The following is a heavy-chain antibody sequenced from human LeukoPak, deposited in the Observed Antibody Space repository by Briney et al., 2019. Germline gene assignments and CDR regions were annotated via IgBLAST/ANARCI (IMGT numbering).Heavy chain of an antibody. V-gene: IGHV3-30-3*01. J-gene: IGHJ3*02. CDR3: ARGGYYDRDAFDI. CDR2: VSYDGSNK. CDR1: GFTFSNYA. Sequence: PGGSLRLSSAASGFTFSNYAMHWVRQAPGKGLEWVALVSYDGSNKYYADSVKGRFTISRDNAKNSLYLQMNSLRAEDTAVYYCARGGYYDRDAFDIWGQGTMVTVSS. D-gene: IGHD3-22*01.